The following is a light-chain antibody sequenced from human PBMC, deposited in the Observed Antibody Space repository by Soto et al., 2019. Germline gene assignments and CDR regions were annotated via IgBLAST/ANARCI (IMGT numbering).Light chain of an antibody. CDR2: DAS. J-gene: IGKJ1*01. CDR1: QSISSW. CDR3: QQYDSYSWT. Sequence: DIQMTQSPSILSASVGDRVTITCRASQSISSWLAWYQQKPGKAPKLLIYDASSLESGVPSRFSGIGSGTEFTLTITSLQPDDFATYYCQQYDSYSWTCGQGTKVELK. V-gene: IGKV1-5*01.